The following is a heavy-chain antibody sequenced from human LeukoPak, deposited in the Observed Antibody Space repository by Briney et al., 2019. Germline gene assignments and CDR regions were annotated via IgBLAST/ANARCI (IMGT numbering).Heavy chain of an antibody. CDR3: ARGSGSSDY. D-gene: IGHD1-26*01. V-gene: IGHV3-48*03. CDR2: ISSSGSTI. CDR1: GFTFSSYE. Sequence: GGSLRLSCAASGFTFSSYEMNWVRQAPGKGLEWVTYISSSGSTIYYAGSVKGRFTISRDNAKNSLYLQMNSLRAEDTAVYYCARGSGSSDYWGQGTLVTVSS. J-gene: IGHJ4*02.